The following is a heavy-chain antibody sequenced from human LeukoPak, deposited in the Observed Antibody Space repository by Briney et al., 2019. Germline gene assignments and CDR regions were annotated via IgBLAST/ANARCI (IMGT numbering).Heavy chain of an antibody. Sequence: GGSLRLSCAASGFTFSSYSMNWVRQAPGKGLEWVSSISRSSSYIYYADSVKGRFTISRDNDKHSLYLQMNSLRAEDTAVYYCARDLYDYSSSSPGGSWGQGTLVTVSS. CDR3: ARDLYDYSSSSPGGS. V-gene: IGHV3-21*01. J-gene: IGHJ4*02. D-gene: IGHD6-6*01. CDR2: ISRSSSYI. CDR1: GFTFSSYS.